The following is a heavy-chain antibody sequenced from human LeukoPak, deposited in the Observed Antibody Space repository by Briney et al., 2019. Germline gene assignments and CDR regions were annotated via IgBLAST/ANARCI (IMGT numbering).Heavy chain of an antibody. CDR3: ARDRYSSSWYGSYYFDY. Sequence: SQTLSLTCAISGDSVSSNSAAWNWIRQSPSRGLEWLGRTYYRSKWYNDYAVSVKSRITINPDTSKNQFSLQLNSVTPEDTAVYYCARDRYSSSWYGSYYFDYWGQGTLVTVSS. CDR2: TYYRSKWYN. D-gene: IGHD6-13*01. CDR1: GDSVSSNSAA. J-gene: IGHJ4*02. V-gene: IGHV6-1*01.